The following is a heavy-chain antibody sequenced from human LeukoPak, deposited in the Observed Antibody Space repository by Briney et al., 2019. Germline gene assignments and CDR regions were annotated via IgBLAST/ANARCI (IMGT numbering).Heavy chain of an antibody. CDR2: ITHSGST. V-gene: IGHV4-34*01. J-gene: IGHJ5*02. D-gene: IGHD2-15*01. CDR1: GGSFRGFY. Sequence: SATLSPTFSVYGGSFRGFYTSCIPQPPQKRPEWIVEITHSGSTHYNPSLKSRVTISVDTSKDQCSLKLSSVTAADTAVYYCARGFGGGWNNWFDPWGQGTLVTVSS. CDR3: ARGFGGGWNNWFDP.